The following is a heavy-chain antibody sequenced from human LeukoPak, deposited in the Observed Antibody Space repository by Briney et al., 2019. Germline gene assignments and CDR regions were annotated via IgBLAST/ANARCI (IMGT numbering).Heavy chain of an antibody. D-gene: IGHD6-13*01. V-gene: IGHV4-38-2*02. Sequence: PSETLSLTCTVSGYSISSGYYWGWIRQPPGKGLEWIGSIYHSGSTYYNPSLKSRVTISVDTSKNQFSLKLSSVTAADTAVYYCAGYEIAAAGRGGFDYWGQGTLVTVSS. CDR3: AGYEIAAAGRGGFDY. J-gene: IGHJ4*02. CDR1: GYSISSGYY. CDR2: IYHSGST.